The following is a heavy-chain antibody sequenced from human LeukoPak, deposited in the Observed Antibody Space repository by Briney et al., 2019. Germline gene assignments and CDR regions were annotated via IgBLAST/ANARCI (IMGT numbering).Heavy chain of an antibody. Sequence: SVKVSCKASGGTFSSYAISWVRQAPGQGLEWMGGIIPIFGTANYAQKFQGRVTITADKSTSTAYMELSSLRSEDTAVYYCAILAGPRRYNWFDPWGQGTLVTVSS. CDR3: AILAGPRRYNWFDP. CDR1: GGTFSSYA. D-gene: IGHD3-9*01. CDR2: IIPIFGTA. J-gene: IGHJ5*02. V-gene: IGHV1-69*06.